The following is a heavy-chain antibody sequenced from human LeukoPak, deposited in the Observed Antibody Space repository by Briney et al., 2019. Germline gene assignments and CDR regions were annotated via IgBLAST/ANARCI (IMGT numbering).Heavy chain of an antibody. CDR3: ARVGFGSSSRGTAFDY. Sequence: PSETLSLTCTVSGGSISSYYWSWIRQPPGKGLEWIGSIYHSGSTYYNPSLKSRVTISVDTSKNQFSLKLSSVTAADTAVYYCARVGFGSSSRGTAFDYWGQGTLVTVSS. CDR2: IYHSGST. J-gene: IGHJ4*02. CDR1: GGSISSYY. D-gene: IGHD6-13*01. V-gene: IGHV4-38-2*02.